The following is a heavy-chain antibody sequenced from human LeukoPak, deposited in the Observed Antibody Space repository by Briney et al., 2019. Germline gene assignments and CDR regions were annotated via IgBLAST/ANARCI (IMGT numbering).Heavy chain of an antibody. V-gene: IGHV3-21*01. CDR2: ISSSSSYI. D-gene: IGHD3-3*01. Sequence: AGGSLRLSCAASGFTFSSYSMNWVRQAPGKGLEWVSSISSSSSYIYYADSVKGRFTISRDNAKNSLYLQMNSLRAEDTAVYYCARDSGDYDFWSGYFDYWGQGTLVTVSS. CDR3: ARDSGDYDFWSGYFDY. J-gene: IGHJ4*02. CDR1: GFTFSSYS.